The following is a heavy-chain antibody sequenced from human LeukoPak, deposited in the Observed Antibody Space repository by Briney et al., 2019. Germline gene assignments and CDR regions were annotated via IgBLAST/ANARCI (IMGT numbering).Heavy chain of an antibody. V-gene: IGHV1-2*02. Sequence: ASVKVSCKASGYTFTSYYMHWGRQAPGQGLEWMGWINPNSGGTNYAQKFQGRVTMTRDTSISTAYMGLSRLRSDDTAVYYCARALGYYYDSSGYSRPPDYWGQGTLVTVSS. D-gene: IGHD3-22*01. CDR1: GYTFTSYY. CDR2: INPNSGGT. CDR3: ARALGYYYDSSGYSRPPDY. J-gene: IGHJ4*02.